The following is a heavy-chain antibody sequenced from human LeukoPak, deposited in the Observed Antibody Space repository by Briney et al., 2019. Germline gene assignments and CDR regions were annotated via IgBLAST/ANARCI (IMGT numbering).Heavy chain of an antibody. CDR2: IIPIFGTA. J-gene: IGHJ4*02. CDR1: GGTFSSYA. V-gene: IGHV1-69*13. CDR3: ARAPSPYDSSGYYLH. D-gene: IGHD3-22*01. Sequence: ASVKVSCKASGGTFSSYAISWVRQAPGQGLEWMGGIIPIFGTANYAQKFQGRVTITADESTSTAYMELSSLRSEDTAVYYCARAPSPYDSSGYYLHWGQGTLVTVSS.